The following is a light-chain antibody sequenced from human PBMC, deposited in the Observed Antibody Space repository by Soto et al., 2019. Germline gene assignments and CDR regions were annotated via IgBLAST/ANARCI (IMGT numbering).Light chain of an antibody. J-gene: IGLJ2*01. CDR3: CSYAGSSSWV. CDR2: EDS. V-gene: IGLV2-23*01. CDR1: SSDVGSYNL. Sequence: VLTQPASGSGSHGQSITISCTGTSSDVGSYNLVSWYQHHRGKAPKVIIYEDSKRPSGASNRFSGSKSGNTASLTISGLQAEDEADYYCCSYAGSSSWVFGGGTKVTVL.